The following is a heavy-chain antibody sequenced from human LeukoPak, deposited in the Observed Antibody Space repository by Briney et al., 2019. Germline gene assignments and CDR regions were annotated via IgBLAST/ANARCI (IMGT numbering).Heavy chain of an antibody. Sequence: GESLKISCKGSGYTFTSYGISWVRQAPGQGLEWMGWISAYNGNTNYAQKLQGRVTMTTDTSTSTAYMELRSLRSDDTAVYYCARAEPIVGATGRAFDIWGQGTMVTVSS. V-gene: IGHV1-18*01. CDR3: ARAEPIVGATGRAFDI. CDR2: ISAYNGNT. D-gene: IGHD1-26*01. CDR1: GYTFTSYG. J-gene: IGHJ3*02.